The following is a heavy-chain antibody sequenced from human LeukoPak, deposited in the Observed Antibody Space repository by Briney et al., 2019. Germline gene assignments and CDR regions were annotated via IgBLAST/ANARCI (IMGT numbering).Heavy chain of an antibody. D-gene: IGHD5-24*01. Sequence: SETLSLTCTVSGGSISSGSYYWSWIRQPAGKVLEWIGRIYTSGSTTYNPSLKSRVTISVDTSKNQFSLKLSSVTAADTAVYYCARREAATTPFDYWGQGTLVTVSS. V-gene: IGHV4-61*02. CDR2: IYTSGST. CDR1: GGSISSGSYY. J-gene: IGHJ4*02. CDR3: ARREAATTPFDY.